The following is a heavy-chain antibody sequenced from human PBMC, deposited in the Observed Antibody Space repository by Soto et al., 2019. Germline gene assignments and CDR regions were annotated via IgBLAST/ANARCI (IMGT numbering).Heavy chain of an antibody. CDR1: GGSISSGGSY. J-gene: IGHJ4*02. D-gene: IGHD3-3*01. Sequence: QVQLQESGPGLVKSSQTLSLTCTVSGGSISSGGSYWSWILQRPGKGLEWIGYIFYSDSFYYTPSLKGRVVILAATSKNQFTLKLFSVTDADTAVYYCARAPETPPIFGVGRPYFFYFWGQGTLVTVSS. V-gene: IGHV4-31*03. CDR3: ARAPETPPIFGVGRPYFFYF. CDR2: IFYSDSF.